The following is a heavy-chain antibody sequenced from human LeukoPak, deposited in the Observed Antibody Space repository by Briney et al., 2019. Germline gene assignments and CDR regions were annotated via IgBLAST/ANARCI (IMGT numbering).Heavy chain of an antibody. J-gene: IGHJ4*02. CDR1: GYTFTDYY. Sequence: ASVKVSCKASGYTFTDYYMHWVRQAPGQGLEWMGWINPNSGGTNYAQKFQGRVTMTRDTSISTAYMELSRLRSDDTAVYYCAREFDYYDSSSYWGQGTLVTVSS. CDR3: AREFDYYDSSSY. CDR2: INPNSGGT. V-gene: IGHV1-2*02. D-gene: IGHD3-22*01.